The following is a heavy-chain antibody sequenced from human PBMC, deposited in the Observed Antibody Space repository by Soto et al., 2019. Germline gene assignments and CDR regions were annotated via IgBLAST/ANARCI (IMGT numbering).Heavy chain of an antibody. D-gene: IGHD1-26*01. J-gene: IGHJ6*02. CDR1: GFTFSSYG. CDR2: ISYDGSNK. Sequence: QVQLVESGGGVVQPGRSLRLSCAASGFTFSSYGMHWVRQAPGKGLEWVAVISYDGSNKYYADSVEGRFTISRDNSKNTLYLQMNSLRAEDTAVYYCAKDSPPVGGIRGVYYYYYGMDVWGQGTTVTVSS. CDR3: AKDSPPVGGIRGVYYYYYGMDV. V-gene: IGHV3-30*18.